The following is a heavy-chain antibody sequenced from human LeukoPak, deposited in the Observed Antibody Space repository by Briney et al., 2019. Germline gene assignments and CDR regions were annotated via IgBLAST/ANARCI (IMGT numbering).Heavy chain of an antibody. D-gene: IGHD6-19*01. CDR1: RFTFSSYW. V-gene: IGHV3-21*01. CDR3: NGGWDDAFDI. CDR2: ISSSSSYI. Sequence: AGGSLRLSCAASRFTFSSYWMSWVRQAPGKGLEWVSSISSSSSYIYYADSVKGRFTISRDNAKNSLYLQMNSLRAEDTAVYYCNGGWDDAFDIWGQGTMVTVSS. J-gene: IGHJ3*02.